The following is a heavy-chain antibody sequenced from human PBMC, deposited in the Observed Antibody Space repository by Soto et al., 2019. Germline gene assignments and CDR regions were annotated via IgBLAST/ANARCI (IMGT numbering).Heavy chain of an antibody. V-gene: IGHV3-23*01. CDR3: ARGTGYSSGWSTYYYMDV. J-gene: IGHJ6*03. D-gene: IGHD6-19*01. CDR1: GFTFSSYA. Sequence: PGGSLRLSCAASGFTFSSYAMNWVRQAPGKGLEWVSIISGSGGTTYYADSVKGRFTISRDNAKNTLYLQMNSLRAEDTAVYYCARGTGYSSGWSTYYYMDVWGKGTTVTVSS. CDR2: ISGSGGTT.